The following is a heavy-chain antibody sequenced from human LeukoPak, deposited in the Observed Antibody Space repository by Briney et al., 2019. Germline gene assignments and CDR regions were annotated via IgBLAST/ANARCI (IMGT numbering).Heavy chain of an antibody. CDR2: INHSGST. CDR3: AKAPVVGA. D-gene: IGHD6-19*01. J-gene: IGHJ5*02. Sequence: SETLSLTCAVYGGSFSGYYWSWIRQPPGKGLEWIGEINHSGSTNYNPSLKSRVTISVDTSKNQFSLKLSSVTAADTAVYYCAKAPVVGAWGQGTLVTVSS. CDR1: GGSFSGYY. V-gene: IGHV4-34*01.